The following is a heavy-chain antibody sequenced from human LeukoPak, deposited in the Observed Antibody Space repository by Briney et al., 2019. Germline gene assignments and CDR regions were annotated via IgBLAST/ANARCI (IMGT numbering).Heavy chain of an antibody. CDR1: GFTFSSYA. Sequence: GGSLRLSCAASGFTFSSYAMHWVRQAPGKGLVWVAVISYDGSNKYYADSVKGRFTISRDNSKNTLYLQMNSLRAEDTAVYYCARDHVVPAVHAFDIWGQGTMVTVSS. D-gene: IGHD2-2*01. CDR2: ISYDGSNK. V-gene: IGHV3-30-3*01. J-gene: IGHJ3*02. CDR3: ARDHVVPAVHAFDI.